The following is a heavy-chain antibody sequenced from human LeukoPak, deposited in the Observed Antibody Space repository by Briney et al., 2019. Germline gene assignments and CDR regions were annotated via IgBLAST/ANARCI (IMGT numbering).Heavy chain of an antibody. V-gene: IGHV3-23*01. J-gene: IGHJ4*02. D-gene: IGHD6-13*01. CDR3: AKADSSSWYYFDY. CDR1: GFTFSSYA. Sequence: GGSLRLSCAASGFTFSSYAMSWVRQAPGKGLEWVSAISGSGGSTYYADSVKGRFTISRDNSKNTLYLQMNSLRAEDSAVYYCAKADSSSWYYFDYWGQGTLVTVSS. CDR2: ISGSGGST.